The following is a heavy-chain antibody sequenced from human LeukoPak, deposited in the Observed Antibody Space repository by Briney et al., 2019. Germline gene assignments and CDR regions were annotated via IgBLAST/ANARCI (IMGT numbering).Heavy chain of an antibody. CDR1: GFTFSSYW. CDR3: ARGQIDLLRNYFDS. J-gene: IGHJ4*02. Sequence: GGSLRLSCAASGFTFSSYWMHWVRQAPGKGLEWLSIIYTAGNTVSAESVKGRFIISRDNSRNTVHLQMNSLRDDDTAVYYCARGQIDLLRNYFDSWGPGTLVAVSS. V-gene: IGHV3-66*01. CDR2: IYTAGNT. D-gene: IGHD3-22*01.